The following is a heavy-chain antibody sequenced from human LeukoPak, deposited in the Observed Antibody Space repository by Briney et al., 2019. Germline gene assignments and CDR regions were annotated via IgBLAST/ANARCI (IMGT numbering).Heavy chain of an antibody. CDR2: FDPEDGET. CDR3: ATLSSDGPDY. CDR1: GYTLTELS. V-gene: IGHV1-24*01. Sequence: GASVKVSCKVSGYTLTELSMHWVRQAPGKGLEWMGGFDPEDGETIYAQKFQGRVTITADESTSTAYMELSSLRSEDTAVYYCATLSSDGPDYWGQGTLVTVSS. D-gene: IGHD3-16*02. J-gene: IGHJ4*02.